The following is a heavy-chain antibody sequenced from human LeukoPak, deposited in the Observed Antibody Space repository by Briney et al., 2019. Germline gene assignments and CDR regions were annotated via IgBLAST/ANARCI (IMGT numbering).Heavy chain of an antibody. CDR1: GGSISSGNYY. Sequence: SETLSLTCTVSGGSISSGNYYWSWIRQPAGKGLEWIGRIYTSGSTNYNPSLKSRVTISVDTSKNQFSLKLSSVTAADTSVYDCARSVVVPAAGYDYWGQGTLVTVSS. D-gene: IGHD2-2*01. CDR2: IYTSGST. J-gene: IGHJ4*02. V-gene: IGHV4-61*02. CDR3: ARSVVVPAAGYDY.